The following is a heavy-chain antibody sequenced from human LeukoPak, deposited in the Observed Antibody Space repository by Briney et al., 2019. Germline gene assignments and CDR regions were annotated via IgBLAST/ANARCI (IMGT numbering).Heavy chain of an antibody. D-gene: IGHD2-2*01. Sequence: ASVKVSCKASGYTFTNYAMHWVRQAPGHRLEWVGWINVGNGNTKYSQKFQGRATITIDTSASTAYMELSSLRSEDTAVYYCARGSRIGSQTYYFDYWGQGTLVTVSS. CDR1: GYTFTNYA. CDR3: ARGSRIGSQTYYFDY. CDR2: INVGNGNT. J-gene: IGHJ4*02. V-gene: IGHV1-3*01.